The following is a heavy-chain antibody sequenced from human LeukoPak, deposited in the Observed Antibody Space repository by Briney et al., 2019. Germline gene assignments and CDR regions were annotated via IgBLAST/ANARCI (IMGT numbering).Heavy chain of an antibody. CDR2: ISSSSRYI. D-gene: IGHD3-22*01. CDR3: ARGRGYYDSSGYYYEMYYFDY. V-gene: IGHV3-21*01. Sequence: KTGGSLRLSCAASGFTFRSYTMNWVRQAPGKGLEWVSSISSSSRYIYYADSVKGRFTISRDNAKNSLYLQMNSLRAEDTAVYYCARGRGYYDSSGYYYEMYYFDYWGQGTLVPVSS. CDR1: GFTFRSYT. J-gene: IGHJ4*02.